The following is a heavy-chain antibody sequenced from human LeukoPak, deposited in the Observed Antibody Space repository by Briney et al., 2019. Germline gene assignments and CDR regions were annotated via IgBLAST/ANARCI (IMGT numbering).Heavy chain of an antibody. J-gene: IGHJ4*02. V-gene: IGHV4-34*01. CDR2: INPSRNT. CDR3: ARGRFDY. Sequence: SETLSLTCAVFGGSFSGYYWNWIRQPPGKGLEWIGQINPSRNTNYNPSLKSRVTISVDTSKNQFSLKLSSVTAADTAVYYCARGRFDYWGQGTLVTVSS. CDR1: GGSFSGYY.